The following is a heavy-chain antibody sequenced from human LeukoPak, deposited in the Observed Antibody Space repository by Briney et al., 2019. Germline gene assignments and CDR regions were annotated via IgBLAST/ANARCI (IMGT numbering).Heavy chain of an antibody. V-gene: IGHV1-18*01. CDR1: GYTFTSYG. Sequence: ASVKVSCKASGYTFTSYGISWVRQAPGQGLEWMGWISAYNGNTNYAQKLQGRVTMTTDTSTSTAYMELRSLRSDDTAVYYCARIFPGTRYSWYFDYWGQGTLVTVSP. D-gene: IGHD2-8*02. CDR3: ARIFPGTRYSWYFDY. CDR2: ISAYNGNT. J-gene: IGHJ4*02.